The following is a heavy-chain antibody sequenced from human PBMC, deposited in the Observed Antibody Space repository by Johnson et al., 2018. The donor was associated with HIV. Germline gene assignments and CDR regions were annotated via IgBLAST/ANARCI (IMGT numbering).Heavy chain of an antibody. CDR1: RFTVSRNY. CDR3: AKDRGSYYFYAFDI. Sequence: VQLVESGGGVVQPGGSLRLSCAVFRFTVSRNYMSWVRQAPGKGMEWVSVIHSGGRTYYADSVKGRFTISRDNSKNTLYLQTNSLRAEDTAVYYCAKDRGSYYFYAFDIWGQGTMVTVSS. V-gene: IGHV3-53*01. CDR2: IHSGGRT. D-gene: IGHD1-26*01. J-gene: IGHJ3*02.